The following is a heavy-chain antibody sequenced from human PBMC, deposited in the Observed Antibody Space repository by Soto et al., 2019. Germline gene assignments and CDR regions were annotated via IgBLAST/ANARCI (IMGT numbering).Heavy chain of an antibody. Sequence: QVQLVQSGAEVKKPGASVKVSCKASGYTFTSYGISWVRQAPGQGLEWMGWIRAYNGNTNYAQKLQGRVTMTTDTSTTTASKELRSMRSDDTAVYYCARDLPTMDVWGQGTTVTVSS. CDR3: ARDLPTMDV. J-gene: IGHJ6*02. CDR2: IRAYNGNT. V-gene: IGHV1-18*01. CDR1: GYTFTSYG.